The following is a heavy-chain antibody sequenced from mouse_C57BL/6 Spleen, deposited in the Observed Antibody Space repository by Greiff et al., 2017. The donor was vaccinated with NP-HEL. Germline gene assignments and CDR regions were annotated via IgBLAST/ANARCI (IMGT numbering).Heavy chain of an antibody. D-gene: IGHD2-5*01. Sequence: QVQLQQPGAELVKPGASVKLSCKASGYTFTSYWMHWVKQRPGQGLEWIGMIHPNSGSTNYNEKFKSKATLTVDKSSSTAYMQLSSLTSEDAAVYYCARRGYSNVYFDYWGQGTTLTVSS. CDR2: IHPNSGST. J-gene: IGHJ2*01. V-gene: IGHV1-64*01. CDR3: ARRGYSNVYFDY. CDR1: GYTFTSYW.